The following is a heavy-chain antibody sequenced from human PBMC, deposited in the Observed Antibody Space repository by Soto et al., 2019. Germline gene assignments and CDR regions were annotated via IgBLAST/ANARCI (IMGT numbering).Heavy chain of an antibody. CDR1: GFTFSSYA. D-gene: IGHD5-18*01. CDR3: AKAAMDKYYYYYMAV. Sequence: EVQLLESGGGLVQPGGSLRLSCAASGFTFSSYAMSWVRQAPGTGLEWVSAISGSGGSTYYADSVKGRFTISRDNSKNTLYLQMNSLRAEDKAVYYWAKAAMDKYYYYYMAVCGKGTTVTVYS. J-gene: IGHJ6*03. CDR2: ISGSGGST. V-gene: IGHV3-23*01.